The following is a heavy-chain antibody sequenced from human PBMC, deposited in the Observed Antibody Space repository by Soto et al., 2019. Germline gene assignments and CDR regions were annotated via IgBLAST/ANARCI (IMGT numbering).Heavy chain of an antibody. V-gene: IGHV1-2*02. J-gene: IGHJ6*02. CDR1: GYTFTGYY. D-gene: IGHD6-13*01. Sequence: ASVKVSCKASGYTFTGYYMHWVRQAPGQGLEWMGWINPNSGGTNYAQKFQGRVTMTRDTSISTAYMELSRLRSDDTAVYYCASWGAAAGDYYYYGMDVWGQGPTVTVSS. CDR3: ASWGAAAGDYYYYGMDV. CDR2: INPNSGGT.